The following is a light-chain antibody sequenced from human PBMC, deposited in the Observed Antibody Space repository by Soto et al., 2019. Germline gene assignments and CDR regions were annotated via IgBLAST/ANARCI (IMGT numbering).Light chain of an antibody. V-gene: IGKV1-39*01. CDR2: ASS. Sequence: DIPMTQSPSSLSVSVGDRVTITCRASRSISSFLHWYQQNPGKAPQLLISASSILQSGVPSRFSGSGSGTDFTLTISSLQPEDFATYYCQQSYSFPYTFGQGTKLEIK. CDR3: QQSYSFPYT. J-gene: IGKJ2*01. CDR1: RSISSF.